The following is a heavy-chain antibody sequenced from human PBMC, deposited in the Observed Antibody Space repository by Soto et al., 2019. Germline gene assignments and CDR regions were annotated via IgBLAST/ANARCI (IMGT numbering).Heavy chain of an antibody. D-gene: IGHD3-16*01. V-gene: IGHV3-21*01. CDR2: STRTSAFT. CDR3: ARDNLAFQGAFDF. CDR1: GFLFSDFQ. Sequence: SLRLSGAASGFLFSDFQLNGVRQAPGSGREWLSSSTRTSAFTHYADFIGGRFTISRDNPNNLLLLQMDHLRHEDTAVYYCARDNLAFQGAFDFWGQGTLVTVSS. J-gene: IGHJ4*02.